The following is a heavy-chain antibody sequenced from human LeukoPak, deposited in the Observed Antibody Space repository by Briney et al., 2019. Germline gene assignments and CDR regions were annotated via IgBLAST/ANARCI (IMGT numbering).Heavy chain of an antibody. CDR3: VFCTKKRGYEIGWFDP. V-gene: IGHV4-34*01. Sequence: SETLSLTCAVYGGSFSGYYWSWIRQPPGKGLEWIGEINHSGSTNYNPSLKSRVTISVDTSKNQFSLKLSSVTAADTAVYYCVFCTKKRGYEIGWFDPWGQGTLVTVSS. D-gene: IGHD3-9*01. CDR2: INHSGST. CDR1: GGSFSGYY. J-gene: IGHJ5*02.